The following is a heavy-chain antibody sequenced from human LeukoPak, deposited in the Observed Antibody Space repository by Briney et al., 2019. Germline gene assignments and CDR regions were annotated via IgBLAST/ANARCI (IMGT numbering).Heavy chain of an antibody. Sequence: GASVKVSCKASGYTFTDYYMHWLRQAPGQGLEWMGWINPNSGVTNYAQKLQGRVTMTTDTSTSTAYMELRSLRSDDTAVYYCARDFAMADYWGQGTLVTVSS. CDR3: ARDFAMADY. CDR1: GYTFTDYY. V-gene: IGHV1-2*02. J-gene: IGHJ4*02. D-gene: IGHD5-18*01. CDR2: INPNSGVT.